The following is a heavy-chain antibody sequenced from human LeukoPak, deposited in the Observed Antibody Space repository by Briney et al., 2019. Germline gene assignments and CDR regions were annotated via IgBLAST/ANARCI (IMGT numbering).Heavy chain of an antibody. D-gene: IGHD4-23*01. Sequence: ASVKVSCKASGYTFTGYYMHWVRQAPGQGFEWMGWINPNSGGTNYAQKFQGRVTMTRDTSISTAYMELSRLRSDDTAVYYCARDATDYGGNSSPDYWGQGTLVTVSS. CDR2: INPNSGGT. CDR3: ARDATDYGGNSSPDY. V-gene: IGHV1-2*02. CDR1: GYTFTGYY. J-gene: IGHJ4*02.